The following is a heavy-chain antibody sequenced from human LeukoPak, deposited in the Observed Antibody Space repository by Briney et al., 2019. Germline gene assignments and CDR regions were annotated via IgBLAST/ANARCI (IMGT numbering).Heavy chain of an antibody. CDR2: IIPIFGTA. CDR1: GGTFSSYA. J-gene: IGHJ4*02. D-gene: IGHD4-11*01. V-gene: IGHV1-69*01. Sequence: SVKVSCKASGGTFSSYAISWVRQAPGQGLEWMGGIIPIFGTANYAQKFQGRVTITADESTSTAYMELSSLRSEDTAVYYCAREASNDYSNYATYYFDYWGQGTLVTVSS. CDR3: AREASNDYSNYATYYFDY.